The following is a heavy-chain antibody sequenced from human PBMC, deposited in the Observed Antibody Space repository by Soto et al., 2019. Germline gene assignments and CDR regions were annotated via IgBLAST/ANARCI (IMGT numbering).Heavy chain of an antibody. CDR2: IQYSGTA. CDR3: VGGFPWVGFDY. J-gene: IGHJ4*02. D-gene: IGHD2-15*01. CDR1: GFAFRSHW. V-gene: IGHV4-4*01. Sequence: GSLRLSCGASGFAFRSHWMSWVRQAPGKGLEWIGNIQYSGTASYSPSLKSRVTISVGTSDNQFSLNLTSVTAADTTVYICVGGFPWVGFDYWGQGTLVTVSS.